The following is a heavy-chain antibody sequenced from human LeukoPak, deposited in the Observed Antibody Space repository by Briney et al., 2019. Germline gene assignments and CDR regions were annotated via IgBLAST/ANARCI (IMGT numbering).Heavy chain of an antibody. CDR1: GGSISNKY. J-gene: IGHJ4*02. Sequence: SETLSLTCTVSGGSISNKYWSWIRQPPGKGLEWIGYTYYSGSTNYNPSLKSRVTISVDTSKNQFSLKLSSVTAADTAVYYCARGVPAAPYYFDYWGQGTLVTVSS. V-gene: IGHV4-59*01. D-gene: IGHD2-2*01. CDR3: ARGVPAAPYYFDY. CDR2: TYYSGST.